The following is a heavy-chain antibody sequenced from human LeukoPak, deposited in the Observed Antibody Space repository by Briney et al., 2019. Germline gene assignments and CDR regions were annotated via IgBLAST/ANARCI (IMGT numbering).Heavy chain of an antibody. Sequence: SETLSLTCTVSGGSISSYYWSWIRQPPGTGLEWIGYIYYSGSTNYNPSLKSRVTISVDTSKNQFSLKLSSVTAADTAVYYCARETGYSAFDIWGQGTMVTVSS. D-gene: IGHD3-9*01. V-gene: IGHV4-59*01. J-gene: IGHJ3*02. CDR1: GGSISSYY. CDR3: ARETGYSAFDI. CDR2: IYYSGST.